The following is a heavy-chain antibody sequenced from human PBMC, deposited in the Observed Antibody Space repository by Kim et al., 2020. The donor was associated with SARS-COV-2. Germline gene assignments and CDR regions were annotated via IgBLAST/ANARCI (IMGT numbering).Heavy chain of an antibody. CDR2: ISSSSSYI. V-gene: IGHV3-21*01. CDR3: ARDGGGSWYGHQNWFDP. CDR1: GFTFSSYS. D-gene: IGHD2-15*01. J-gene: IGHJ5*02. Sequence: GGSLRLSCAASGFTFSSYSMNWVRQAPGKGLEWVSSISSSSSYIYYADSMKGRFIISRDNAKNSLYLQMNSLRAEDTAVYYCARDGGGSWYGHQNWFDPWGQGTLVTVSS.